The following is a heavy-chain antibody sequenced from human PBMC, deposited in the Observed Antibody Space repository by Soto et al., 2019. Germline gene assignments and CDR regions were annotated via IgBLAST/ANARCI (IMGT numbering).Heavy chain of an antibody. Sequence: ASVKVSCKASGYIFTSYGISWVRQAPGQGLEWMGWISTYNGNTNYAQNLQGRVTMTTDTSTSTAYMELRSLRSDDTAVYYCARVATVRGVIIKSGWFDPWGQGTLVTVSS. CDR3: ARVATVRGVIIKSGWFDP. J-gene: IGHJ5*02. CDR2: ISTYNGNT. V-gene: IGHV1-18*01. D-gene: IGHD3-10*01. CDR1: GYIFTSYG.